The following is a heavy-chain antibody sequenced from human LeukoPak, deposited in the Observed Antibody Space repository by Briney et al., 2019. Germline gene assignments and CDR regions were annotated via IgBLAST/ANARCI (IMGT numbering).Heavy chain of an antibody. CDR3: AKCRGSSGADARPAEY. D-gene: IGHD5-12*01. Sequence: GGSLRLSCTVSGFTVSSNSMSWVRQAPGKGLEWVSTVSSSGSYTFYADSVTGRFTISRDNSKNTLYLELNSLRDEDTAVYYCAKCRGSSGADARPAEYWGQGTLVTVSS. J-gene: IGHJ4*02. V-gene: IGHV3-23*01. CDR1: GFTVSSNS. CDR2: VSSSGSYT.